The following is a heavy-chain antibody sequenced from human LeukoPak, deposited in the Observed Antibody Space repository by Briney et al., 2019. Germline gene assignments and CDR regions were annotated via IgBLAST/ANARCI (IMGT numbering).Heavy chain of an antibody. D-gene: IGHD6-13*01. CDR1: GGSFSGYY. V-gene: IGHV4-59*01. CDR3: ARGLRMRGIAAAVNWFDP. J-gene: IGHJ5*02. Sequence: PSETLSLTCAVYGGSFSGYYWSWIRQPPGKGLEWIGYIYYSGSTNYNPSLKSRVTISVDTSKNQFSLKLSSVTAADTAVYYCARGLRMRGIAAAVNWFDPWGQGTLVTVSS. CDR2: IYYSGST.